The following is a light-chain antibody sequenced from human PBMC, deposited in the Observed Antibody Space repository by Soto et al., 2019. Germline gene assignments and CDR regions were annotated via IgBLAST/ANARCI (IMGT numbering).Light chain of an antibody. CDR1: QSVSSR. J-gene: IGKJ4*01. V-gene: IGKV3-15*01. CDR3: QQRNSWPLT. Sequence: EIVMTQSPATLSVSPGERATLSCRASQSVSSRLAWYQQKRGQAPRLLIYDASTRATGIPARFSGSGSGTEFNLTISSLEPEDFAFYYCQQRNSWPLTFGGGTKVDIK. CDR2: DAS.